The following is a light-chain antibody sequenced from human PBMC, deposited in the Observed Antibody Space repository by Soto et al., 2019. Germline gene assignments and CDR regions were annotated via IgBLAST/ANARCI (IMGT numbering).Light chain of an antibody. Sequence: IQLTQSPSSLSASIGDRVTITCRASQDINSYLAWYQQKPGKAPNLLIYEASILQRGVPSRFSGSIARTDFTLTNISMQVQAFATYYCQQTRSYPSTVVGGTKVDIK. CDR1: QDINSY. J-gene: IGKJ4*01. CDR2: EAS. V-gene: IGKV1-9*01. CDR3: QQTRSYPST.